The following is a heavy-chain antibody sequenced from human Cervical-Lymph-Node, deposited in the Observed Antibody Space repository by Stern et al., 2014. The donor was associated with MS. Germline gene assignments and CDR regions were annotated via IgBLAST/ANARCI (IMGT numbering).Heavy chain of an antibody. CDR1: GYTFTSYG. CDR3: ARDTGSPYYYGMDV. Sequence: QVQLVQSGAEVKKPGASVKVSCKASGYTFTSYGISWVRQAPGQGLEWRGWISAYNGNTTYAQKLQGRVTMTTGTSTSTAYMELRSLRSDDTAVYYCARDTGSPYYYGMDVWGQGTTVTVSS. J-gene: IGHJ6*02. V-gene: IGHV1-18*01. D-gene: IGHD3-10*01. CDR2: ISAYNGNT.